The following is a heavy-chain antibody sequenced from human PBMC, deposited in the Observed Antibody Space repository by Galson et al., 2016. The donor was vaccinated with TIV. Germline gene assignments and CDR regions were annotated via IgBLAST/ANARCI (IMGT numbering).Heavy chain of an antibody. Sequence: SVKVSCKASGYTFSNFAIIWVRQAPGRGLEWMGYMSAYSGASNYAQEFQGRVTITTDTSTSTAYMELRNLRFDDTAVYYCARYSSTSSRRFDYWGQGTLVTVSA. CDR2: MSAYSGAS. V-gene: IGHV1-18*01. J-gene: IGHJ4*02. CDR1: GYTFSNFA. D-gene: IGHD6-6*01. CDR3: ARYSSTSSRRFDY.